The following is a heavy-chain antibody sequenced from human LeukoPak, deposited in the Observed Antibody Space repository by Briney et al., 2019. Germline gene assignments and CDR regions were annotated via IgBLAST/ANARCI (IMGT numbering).Heavy chain of an antibody. V-gene: IGHV1-2*02. CDR1: GYTSTGYY. CDR3: ARDPAYCGGDCYSGNYYYYMDV. CDR2: INPNSGGT. J-gene: IGHJ6*03. D-gene: IGHD2-21*02. Sequence: GASVKVSCKASGYTSTGYYMHWVRQAPGQGLEWMGWINPNSGGTNYAQKFQGRVTMTRDTSISTAYMELSRLRSDDTAVYYCARDPAYCGGDCYSGNYYYYMDVWGKGTTVTISS.